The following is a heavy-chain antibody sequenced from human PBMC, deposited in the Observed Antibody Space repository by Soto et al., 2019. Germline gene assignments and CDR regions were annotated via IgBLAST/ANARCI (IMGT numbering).Heavy chain of an antibody. CDR2: MNPNSCNT. CDR1: GYTFTSYD. D-gene: IGHD5-12*01. Sequence: GASVKVSCKASGYTFTSYDSNWVRQATGQGHEWKGWMNPNSCNTGYAQKFQGRDTMTRNTSISTAYMELSSLRSEDTAVYYCARPLTYSGYGNYYYYYMDVWGKGTTVTVSS. J-gene: IGHJ6*03. CDR3: ARPLTYSGYGNYYYYYMDV. V-gene: IGHV1-8*01.